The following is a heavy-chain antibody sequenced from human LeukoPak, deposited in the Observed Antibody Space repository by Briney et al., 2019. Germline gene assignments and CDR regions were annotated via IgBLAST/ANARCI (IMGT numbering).Heavy chain of an antibody. CDR3: ARCPNYDILTGYYSLYYYYYMDV. Sequence: GRSLRLSCAASGFTFSSYGMHWVRQAPGKGLEWVAVISYDGSNKYYADSVKGRFTISRDNAKNSLYLQMNSLRAEVTALYYCARCPNYDILTGYYSLYYYYYMDVWGKGTTVTVSS. CDR2: ISYDGSNK. CDR1: GFTFSSYG. V-gene: IGHV3-30*03. J-gene: IGHJ6*03. D-gene: IGHD3-9*01.